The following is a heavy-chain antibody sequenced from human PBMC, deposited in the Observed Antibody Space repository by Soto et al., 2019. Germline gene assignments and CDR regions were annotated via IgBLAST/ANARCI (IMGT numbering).Heavy chain of an antibody. CDR1: GGSISSGDYY. CDR3: ARSDNYVPFDH. J-gene: IGHJ4*02. Sequence: QVQLQESGPGLVKPSQTLSLTCTVSGGSISSGDYYWSWIRQPPGKGLEWIGYIYYSGFTYYNPSLNSRLTMSVDTSKTQFSRKLSSVIAADTAVYYCARSDNYVPFDHWGQGTLVTVSS. D-gene: IGHD4-4*01. CDR2: IYYSGFT. V-gene: IGHV4-30-4*01.